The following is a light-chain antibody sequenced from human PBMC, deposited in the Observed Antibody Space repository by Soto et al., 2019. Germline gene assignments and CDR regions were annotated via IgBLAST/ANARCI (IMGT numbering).Light chain of an antibody. V-gene: IGKV1-39*01. CDR1: QTISTH. CDR2: AAS. CDR3: QQSYGIPPT. Sequence: DILITQSPSSLSASVGDRVTITCRVSQTISTHLNWYQQKPVKSPNVLIYAASTLPTGVPSRFSGSGSGTIFTLTITSIHPEDFANYYCQQSYGIPPTFGQGTKVDIK. J-gene: IGKJ1*01.